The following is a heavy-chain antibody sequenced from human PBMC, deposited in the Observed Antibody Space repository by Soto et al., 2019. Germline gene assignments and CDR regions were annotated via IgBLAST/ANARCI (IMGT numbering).Heavy chain of an antibody. D-gene: IGHD6-13*01. Sequence: PSETLSLTCTVSGGSISSYYWSWIGQPPGKGLEWIGYIFYSGSTNYNPSLKSRVIISVDTSKNQVSLKLSSVTAADTAVYWCARDGNIAAPGVGFDYWGQGTLVNVSS. CDR1: GGSISSYY. CDR3: ARDGNIAAPGVGFDY. J-gene: IGHJ4*02. V-gene: IGHV4-59*01. CDR2: IFYSGST.